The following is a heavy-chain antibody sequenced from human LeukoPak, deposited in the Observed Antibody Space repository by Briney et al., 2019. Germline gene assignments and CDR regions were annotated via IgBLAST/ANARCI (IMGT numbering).Heavy chain of an antibody. CDR1: GFTFSSYG. CDR2: ISGSGGST. Sequence: GGSLRLSCAASGFTFSSYGMSWVRQAPGKGLEWVSAISGSGGSTYYADSVKGRFTISRDNSKNTLYLQMNSLRAEDTAVYYCMSGLGYCSSTSCYVGGGGFYYYYYYMDVWGKGTTVTISS. D-gene: IGHD2-2*01. CDR3: MSGLGYCSSTSCYVGGGGFYYYYYYMDV. V-gene: IGHV3-23*01. J-gene: IGHJ6*03.